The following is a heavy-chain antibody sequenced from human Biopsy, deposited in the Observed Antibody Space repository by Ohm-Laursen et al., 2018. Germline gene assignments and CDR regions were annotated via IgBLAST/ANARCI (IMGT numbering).Heavy chain of an antibody. J-gene: IGHJ4*02. CDR1: GDSVSNNF. CDR2: KFYRGTT. D-gene: IGHD1-26*01. CDR3: ARLTRRGNIIFFDY. Sequence: GTLSLTWTVSGDSVSNNFWTWIRQPPGKTLEWIAYKFYRGTTTYNPSLRGRVIVSLDPPKGQISLKLTSVTASDTAICYCARLTRRGNIIFFDYWGQGTLVAVSS. V-gene: IGHV4-59*08.